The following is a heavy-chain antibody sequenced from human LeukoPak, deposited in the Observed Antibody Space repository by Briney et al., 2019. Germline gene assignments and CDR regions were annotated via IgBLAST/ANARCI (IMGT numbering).Heavy chain of an antibody. D-gene: IGHD2-2*01. Sequence: GRSLRLSCAASGFTFSSYAMHWVRQAPGKXXXXXXXXXXXXXNKYYADSVKGRFTISRDNSKNTLYLQMNSLRAEDTAVYYCAKDPSPLYCSSTSCSPYGMDVWGKGTTVTVS. CDR1: GFTFSSYA. J-gene: IGHJ6*04. CDR2: XXXXXXNK. V-gene: IGHV3-30*18. CDR3: AKDPSPLYCSSTSCSPYGMDV.